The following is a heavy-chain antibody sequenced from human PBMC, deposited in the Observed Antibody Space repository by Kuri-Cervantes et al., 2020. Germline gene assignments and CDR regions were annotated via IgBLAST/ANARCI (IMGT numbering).Heavy chain of an antibody. V-gene: IGHV3-21*01. Sequence: GESLKISCAASGFTFSSYSMCWVRQAPGKGLEWVSSISSSSTYIYYAESVKGRFTVSRDNAENSLYLQMNSLRAEDTAVYFCAREITTYLDVWGRGTRVTVSS. D-gene: IGHD3-22*01. CDR2: ISSSSTYI. CDR3: AREITTYLDV. J-gene: IGHJ2*01. CDR1: GFTFSSYS.